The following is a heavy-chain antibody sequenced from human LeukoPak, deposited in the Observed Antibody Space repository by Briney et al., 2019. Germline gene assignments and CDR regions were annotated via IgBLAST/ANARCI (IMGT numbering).Heavy chain of an antibody. CDR2: VNSGGNT. Sequence: PGRSLRLSCGASGLTVSTSHMSWLRRARARGLEGVSVVNSGGNTYYADCVKGRFTISRDNSKNTLYLQVNSLRAEDSAVYYCARAGASNTGWYRGFSWFDPWGQGTLVTVSS. CDR3: ARAGASNTGWYRGFSWFDP. CDR1: GLTVSTSH. J-gene: IGHJ5*02. D-gene: IGHD6-19*01. V-gene: IGHV3-66*01.